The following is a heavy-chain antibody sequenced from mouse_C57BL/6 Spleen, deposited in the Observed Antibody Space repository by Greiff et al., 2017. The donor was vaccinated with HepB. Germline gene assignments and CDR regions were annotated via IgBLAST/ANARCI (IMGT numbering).Heavy chain of an antibody. CDR2: ISSGSSTI. CDR1: GFTFSDYG. V-gene: IGHV5-17*01. CDR3: ARVNEPFAY. J-gene: IGHJ3*01. Sequence: EVKVVESGGGLVKPGGSLKLSCAASGFTFSDYGMHWVRQAPEKGLEWVAYISSGSSTIYYADTVKGRFTISRDNAKNTLFLQMTSLRSEDTAMYYCARVNEPFAYWGQGTLVTVSA.